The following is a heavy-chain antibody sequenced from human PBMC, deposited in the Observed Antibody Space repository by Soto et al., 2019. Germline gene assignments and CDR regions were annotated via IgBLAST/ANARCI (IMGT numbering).Heavy chain of an antibody. Sequence: GFTFSGSAMHWVRQASGKGLEWVGRIRSKANSYATAYAASVKGRFTISRDDSKNTAYLQMNSLKTEDTAVYYCTRHDTAMVTSVYWGQGTLVTVSS. D-gene: IGHD5-18*01. J-gene: IGHJ4*02. CDR3: TRHDTAMVTSVY. CDR1: GFTFSGSA. CDR2: IRSKANSYAT. V-gene: IGHV3-73*01.